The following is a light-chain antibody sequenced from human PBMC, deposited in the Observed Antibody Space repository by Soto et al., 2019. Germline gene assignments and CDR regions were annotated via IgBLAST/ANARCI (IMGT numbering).Light chain of an antibody. CDR2: EAS. CDR3: QQYNSYPLT. J-gene: IGKJ4*01. V-gene: IGKV1-5*03. CDR1: QSLSSK. Sequence: DIQMTQSPSTLAASVGDRVTFTCRASQSLSSKLAWYQQKPGKAPKVLIYEASTLEGGVPSRFSGSGSGTEFTLTIIRLQPDDFATYYCQQYNSYPLTFGGGTKVEIK.